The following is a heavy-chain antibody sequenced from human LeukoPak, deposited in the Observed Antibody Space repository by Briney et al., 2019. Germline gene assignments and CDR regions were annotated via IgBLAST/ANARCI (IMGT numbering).Heavy chain of an antibody. J-gene: IGHJ4*02. CDR1: GEPLGTFY. CDR2: IHTNGYT. Sequence: SETLSLTCTVSGEPLGTFYWSWIRQPAGQGLEYIGRIHTNGYTNYKPSLNSRVTMSVDSSKNQCSLTLRSVTAMDTAIYYCARAHSGLYLDSWGQGTLVTVSS. V-gene: IGHV4-4*07. D-gene: IGHD2-15*01. CDR3: ARAHSGLYLDS.